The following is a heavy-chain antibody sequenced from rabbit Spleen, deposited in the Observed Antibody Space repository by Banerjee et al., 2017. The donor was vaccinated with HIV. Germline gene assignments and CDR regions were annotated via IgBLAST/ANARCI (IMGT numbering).Heavy chain of an antibody. CDR3: ARDTATSFSTYGMDL. V-gene: IGHV1S45*01. CDR1: GVDFSRNYW. Sequence: QEQLEESGGGLVQPEGSLTLTCKASGVDFSRNYWIWWVRQAPGKGLEWIGCIYTGSSTTDDASWAKGRFTISRTSSTTVTLQMTTLTAADTATYFCARDTATSFSTYGMDLWGPGTLVTVS. D-gene: IGHD1-1*01. CDR2: IYTGSSTT. J-gene: IGHJ6*01.